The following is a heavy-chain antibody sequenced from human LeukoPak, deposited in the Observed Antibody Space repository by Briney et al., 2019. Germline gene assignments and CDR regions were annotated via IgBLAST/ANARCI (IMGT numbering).Heavy chain of an antibody. V-gene: IGHV3-23*01. J-gene: IGHJ4*02. CDR2: ISGSSVNT. Sequence: VGSLSLSCAASGFTFSTYAMTWVRQAPGKGLEWVSTISGSSVNTYYADSVKGRFTISRDNSKNTLYLQMNTLRADDTALYYCTTRGNYQAVDYWGQGTLVTVSS. CDR3: TTRGNYQAVDY. D-gene: IGHD1-26*01. CDR1: GFTFSTYA.